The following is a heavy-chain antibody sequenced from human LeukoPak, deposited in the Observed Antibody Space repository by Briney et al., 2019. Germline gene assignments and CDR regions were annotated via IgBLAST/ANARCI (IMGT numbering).Heavy chain of an antibody. V-gene: IGHV1-18*01. CDR2: ISAYNGNT. CDR1: GYTFTSYG. J-gene: IGHJ5*02. D-gene: IGHD6-13*01. CDR3: ARDDSSSWYGEGGFDP. Sequence: ASVKVSCKASGYTFTSYGISWVRQAPGQGLERMGWISAYNGNTNYAQKLQGRVTMTTDTSTSTAYMELRSLRSDDTAVYYCARDDSSSWYGEGGFDPWGQGTLVTVSS.